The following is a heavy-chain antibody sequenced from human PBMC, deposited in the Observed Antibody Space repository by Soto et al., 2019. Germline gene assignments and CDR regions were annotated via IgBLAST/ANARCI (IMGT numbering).Heavy chain of an antibody. J-gene: IGHJ6*02. Sequence: PGGSLRLSCAASGFTFSDHYMDWVRQAPGKGLEWVGRTRNKANSYTTEYAASVKGRFTISRDDSKNSLYLQMNSLKTEDTAVYYCARGGYCSGGSCYSLSYYYYGMDVWGQGTTVTVSS. D-gene: IGHD2-15*01. CDR2: TRNKANSYTT. CDR3: ARGGYCSGGSCYSLSYYYYGMDV. CDR1: GFTFSDHY. V-gene: IGHV3-72*01.